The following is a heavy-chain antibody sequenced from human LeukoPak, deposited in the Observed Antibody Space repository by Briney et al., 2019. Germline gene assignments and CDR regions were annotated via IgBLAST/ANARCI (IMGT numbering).Heavy chain of an antibody. J-gene: IGHJ4*02. D-gene: IGHD3-10*01. Sequence: PGESLKISCKGSGYSFTSYWISWVRQMPGKGLEWMGRIDPSDSYTNYSPSFHGHVTISADKSISTAYLQWSSLKASDTAMYYCASGGSGSYPVNYWGQGTLVTVSS. CDR1: GYSFTSYW. CDR2: IDPSDSYT. V-gene: IGHV5-10-1*01. CDR3: ASGGSGSYPVNY.